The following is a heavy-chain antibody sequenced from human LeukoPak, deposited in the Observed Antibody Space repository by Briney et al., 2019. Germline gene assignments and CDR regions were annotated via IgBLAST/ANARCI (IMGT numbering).Heavy chain of an antibody. D-gene: IGHD6-19*01. V-gene: IGHV4-39*01. CDR3: ARPGLSRIAVAGSRDY. J-gene: IGHJ4*02. CDR2: IYYSGST. CDR1: GGSFSSYY. Sequence: SETLSLTCAVYGGSFSSYYWGWIRQPPGKGLEWIGSIYYSGSTYYNPSLKSRVTISVDTSKNQFSLKLSSVTAADTAVYYCARPGLSRIAVAGSRDYWGQGTLVTVSS.